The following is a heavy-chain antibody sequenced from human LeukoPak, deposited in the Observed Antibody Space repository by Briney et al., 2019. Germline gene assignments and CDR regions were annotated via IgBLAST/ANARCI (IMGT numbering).Heavy chain of an antibody. V-gene: IGHV3-7*01. J-gene: IGHJ4*02. CDR2: IKQDGSEK. CDR1: GFTFSSYW. D-gene: IGHD6-19*01. CDR3: ARSLKVAVTASY. Sequence: GGSLRLSCAASGFTFSSYWMSWVRQAPGKGLEWVANIKQDGSEKYYVDSLKGRFTISRDNAKNSLYLQMNSLTAEDTAIYYCARSLKVAVTASYWGQGTLVTVSS.